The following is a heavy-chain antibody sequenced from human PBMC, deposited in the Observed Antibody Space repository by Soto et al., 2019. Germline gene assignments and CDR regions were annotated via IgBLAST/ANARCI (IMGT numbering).Heavy chain of an antibody. Sequence: QGTLKESGPTLVKPTQTLTLTCSFSGFSLSTSGVGVGWIRQSPGKALEWLAHIYWSGDEHYRPSLKSRLSITKDASKNQVVLTINNMDPVDTATYYCVRGRAARPVFAFDIWGQGTMVTVSS. V-gene: IGHV2-5*01. CDR1: GFSLSTSGVG. D-gene: IGHD6-6*01. CDR3: VRGRAARPVFAFDI. J-gene: IGHJ3*02. CDR2: IYWSGDE.